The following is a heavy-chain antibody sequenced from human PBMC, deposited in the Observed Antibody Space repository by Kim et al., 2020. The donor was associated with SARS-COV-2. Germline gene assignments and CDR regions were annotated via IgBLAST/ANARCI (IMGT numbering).Heavy chain of an antibody. Sequence: ADAVKSRFTISRDNTKNTLYLQMNSLRAEDTAVYYWAKAQGYSYGYAFDYWGQGTLVTVSS. CDR3: AKAQGYSYGYAFDY. V-gene: IGHV3-23*01. J-gene: IGHJ4*02. D-gene: IGHD5-18*01.